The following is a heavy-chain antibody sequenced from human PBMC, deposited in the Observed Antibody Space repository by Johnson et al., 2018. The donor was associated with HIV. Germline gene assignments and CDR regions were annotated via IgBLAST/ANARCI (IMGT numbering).Heavy chain of an antibody. V-gene: IGHV3-53*01. CDR2: IYSGGNT. J-gene: IGHJ3*01. D-gene: IGHD4-17*01. Sequence: MQLVESGGGLIQPGGSLRLSCVASGFTVSYNYMNWVRQAPGKGLEWVSVIYSGGNTFYADSVQGRFTISRDNSKNTLDLHINSLRVEETAVYYCARGYGDYSDFFDVWGQGTMVTVSS. CDR3: ARGYGDYSDFFDV. CDR1: GFTVSYNY.